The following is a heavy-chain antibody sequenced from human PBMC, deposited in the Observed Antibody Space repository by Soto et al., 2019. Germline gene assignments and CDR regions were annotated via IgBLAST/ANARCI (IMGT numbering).Heavy chain of an antibody. CDR2: ISAHTGRS. V-gene: IGHV1-18*01. J-gene: IGHJ3*01. D-gene: IGHD3-22*01. CDR3: AIAFFYQVSDSRGYSVDAFDF. CDR1: GYTFTSSG. Sequence: QVQLVQSGAEVKKPGGSVKVSCKASGYTFTSSGMSWVRQAPGQGLAWMGWISAHTGRSEYAQRFQGRVTMTTDRSTSTAYMELRSLRSHDTAVYYCAIAFFYQVSDSRGYSVDAFDFWRPGTLVTVSS.